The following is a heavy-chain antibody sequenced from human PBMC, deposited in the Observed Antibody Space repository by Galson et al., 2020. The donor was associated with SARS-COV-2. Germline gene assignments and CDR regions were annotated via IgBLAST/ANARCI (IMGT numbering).Heavy chain of an antibody. J-gene: IGHJ4*02. CDR2: IWYDGSNK. D-gene: IGHD2-15*01. CDR1: GFTFSSYG. CDR3: ARDLEVDDYGDY. V-gene: IGHV3-33*01. Sequence: QLGESLKISCAASGFTFSSYGMHWVRQAPGKGLEWVAVIWYDGSNKYYADSVKGRFTISRDNSKNTLYLQMNSLRAEDTAVYYCARDLEVDDYGDYGGQGTLVTVSS.